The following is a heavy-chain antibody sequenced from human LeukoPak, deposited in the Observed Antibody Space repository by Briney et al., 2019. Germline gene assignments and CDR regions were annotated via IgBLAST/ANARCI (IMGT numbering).Heavy chain of an antibody. J-gene: IGHJ4*02. CDR1: GGSISSYY. V-gene: IGHV4-59*12. Sequence: PSETLSLTCTVSGGSISSYYWSWIRQPPGKGLEWIGYIYYSGSTNYNPSLKSRVTLSVDTSKNQVSLKLSSVTAADTAVYYCARANTGTYPYYFDYWGQGTLVTVSS. D-gene: IGHD1-26*01. CDR2: IYYSGST. CDR3: ARANTGTYPYYFDY.